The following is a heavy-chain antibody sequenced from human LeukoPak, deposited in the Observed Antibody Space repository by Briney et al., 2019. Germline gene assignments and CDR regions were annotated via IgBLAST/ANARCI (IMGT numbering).Heavy chain of an antibody. CDR2: TYYSGST. Sequence: SETLSLTCTVSGGSISSYYWSWIRQPPGKGLEWIGYTYYSGSTNYNPSLKSRVTISVDTSKNQFSLKLSSVTAADTAVYYCARRRVGATLDYWGQGTLVTVSS. J-gene: IGHJ4*02. CDR3: ARRRVGATLDY. CDR1: GGSISSYY. V-gene: IGHV4-59*08. D-gene: IGHD1-26*01.